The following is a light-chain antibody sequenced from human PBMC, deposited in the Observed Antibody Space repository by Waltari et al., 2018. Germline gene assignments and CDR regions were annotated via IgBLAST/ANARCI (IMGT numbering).Light chain of an antibody. CDR1: QSVSSSY. CDR2: GAS. CDR3: QQYRT. Sequence: EIVLTQSPATLSLSPGERATLSCRASQSVSSSYLAWYQQKPGQAPRLLIYGASGRATGIPDRFSGSGSGTDFTLTISRLEPEDFAVYYCQQYRTFGQGTKLEIK. V-gene: IGKV3-20*01. J-gene: IGKJ2*01.